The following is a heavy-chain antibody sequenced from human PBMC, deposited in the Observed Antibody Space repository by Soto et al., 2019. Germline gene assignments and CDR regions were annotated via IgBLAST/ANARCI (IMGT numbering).Heavy chain of an antibody. CDR3: ARRYYDFWSGYYTGGAVDI. D-gene: IGHD3-3*01. CDR2: IYPGDSDT. V-gene: IGHV5-51*01. CDR1: GYSFTSYW. J-gene: IGHJ3*02. Sequence: GESLKISCKGSGYSFTSYWIGWVRQMPGKGLEWMGIIYPGDSDTRYSPSFQGQVTISADKSISTAYLQWSSLKASDTAMYYCARRYYDFWSGYYTGGAVDIWGQGTMVTVSS.